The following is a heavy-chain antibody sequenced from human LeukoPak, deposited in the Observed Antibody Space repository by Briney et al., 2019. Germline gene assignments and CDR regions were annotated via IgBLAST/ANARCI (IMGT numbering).Heavy chain of an antibody. CDR2: INHNGNVN. D-gene: IGHD3-16*01. J-gene: IGHJ6*02. Sequence: GGSLRLSCAASGFTFSSCWMNWARQAPGKGLEWVASINHNGNVNYYVDSVKGRFTISRDNAKNSLYLQMSNLRVEDTAVYFCARGGGLDVWGQGATVTVSS. V-gene: IGHV3-7*03. CDR1: GFTFSSCW. CDR3: ARGGGLDV.